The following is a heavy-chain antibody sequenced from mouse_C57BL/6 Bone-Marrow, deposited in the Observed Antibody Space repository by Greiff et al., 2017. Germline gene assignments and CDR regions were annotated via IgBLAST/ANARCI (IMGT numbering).Heavy chain of an antibody. CDR1: GFNIKDDY. Sequence: EVKLMESGAELVRPGASVKLSCTASGFNIKDDYMHWVKQRPEQGLEWIGWIDPENGDTEYASKFQGKATITADTSSNTAYLQLSSLTSEDTAVYYCTTAGVVDTSGGQGTTLTVSS. D-gene: IGHD2-2*01. CDR2: IDPENGDT. J-gene: IGHJ2*01. V-gene: IGHV14-4*01. CDR3: TTAGVVDTS.